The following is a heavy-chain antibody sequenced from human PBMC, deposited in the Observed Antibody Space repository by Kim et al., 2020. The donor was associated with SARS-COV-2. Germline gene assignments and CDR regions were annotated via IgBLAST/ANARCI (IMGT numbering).Heavy chain of an antibody. CDR2: IYTSGST. CDR3: ARDRGYYGSGSYYAYYYYYMDV. V-gene: IGHV4-4*07. CDR1: GGSISSYY. D-gene: IGHD3-10*01. Sequence: SETLSLTCTVSGGSISSYYWSWIRQPAGKGLEWIGRIYTSGSTNYNPSLKSRVTMSVDTSKNQFSLKLSSVTAADTAVYYCARDRGYYGSGSYYAYYYYYMDVWGNGTTVTVSS. J-gene: IGHJ6*03.